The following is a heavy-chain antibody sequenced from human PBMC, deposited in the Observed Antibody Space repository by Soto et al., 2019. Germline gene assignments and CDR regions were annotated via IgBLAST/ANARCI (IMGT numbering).Heavy chain of an antibody. Sequence: QVQLQQWGAGLLKPSETLSLTCAVYGGSFSGYYWSWIRQPPGKGLEWIGEINHSGSTNYNPSLKSLVTISVDTSKNQFSLKLSSVTAADTAVYYCARDAKDIVVVPAARVNWFDPWGQGTLVTVSS. J-gene: IGHJ5*02. CDR2: INHSGST. D-gene: IGHD2-2*01. CDR1: GGSFSGYY. V-gene: IGHV4-34*01. CDR3: ARDAKDIVVVPAARVNWFDP.